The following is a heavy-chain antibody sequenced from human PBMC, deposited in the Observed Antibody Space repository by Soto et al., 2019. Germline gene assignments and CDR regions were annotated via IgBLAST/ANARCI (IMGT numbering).Heavy chain of an antibody. CDR3: SRQASDFWSGKPQYYMDV. D-gene: IGHD3-3*01. J-gene: IGHJ6*03. Sequence: EVQLVEAGGGLVQPGGSLKLSCAASGFTFSGSAMHWVRQASGKGLELVGRLRSQPNNYATAYGASVKGRCTISRDDSKNTAYLQMNSLNTEDTAVYDGSRQASDFWSGKPQYYMDVWGKGTTVTVSS. CDR1: GFTFSGSA. CDR2: LRSQPNNYAT. V-gene: IGHV3-73*01.